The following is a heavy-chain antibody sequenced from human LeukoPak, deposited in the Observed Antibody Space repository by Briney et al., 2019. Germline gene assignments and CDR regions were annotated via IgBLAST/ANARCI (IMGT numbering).Heavy chain of an antibody. CDR1: GFTFDDYA. Sequence: GGSLRLSCAASGFTFDDYAMHWVRQAPGRGLERVSGISWNSGNIGYADSVKGRFTISRDNAKNSLYLQMNSLRAEDTALYYCAKDSGFSGSYSDYWGQGTLVTVSS. D-gene: IGHD1-26*01. V-gene: IGHV3-9*01. CDR3: AKDSGFSGSYSDY. J-gene: IGHJ4*02. CDR2: ISWNSGNI.